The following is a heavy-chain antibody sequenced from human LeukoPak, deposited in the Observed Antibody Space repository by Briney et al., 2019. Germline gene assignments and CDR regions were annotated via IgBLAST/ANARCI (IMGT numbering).Heavy chain of an antibody. Sequence: SETLSLTCAVYGGSFSGYYWSWIRQPPGKGLDWIGEINHSGSTNYNPSLKSRVTISVDTSKNQFSLKLSSVTAADTAVYYCAKAAGIYGHFDYWGQGTLVTVSS. V-gene: IGHV4-34*01. CDR2: INHSGST. D-gene: IGHD6-13*01. CDR3: AKAAGIYGHFDY. J-gene: IGHJ4*02. CDR1: GGSFSGYY.